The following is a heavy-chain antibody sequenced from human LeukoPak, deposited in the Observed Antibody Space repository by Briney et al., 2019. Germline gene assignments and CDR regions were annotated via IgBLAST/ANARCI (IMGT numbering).Heavy chain of an antibody. Sequence: PGGSLRLSCAASGITFRSYGMHWVRQAPGKGLEWVAVISYDGSHKYYADSVKGRFSISRDNSKNTLYLQMNSLTAEDTAVYYCARGGYSGTYFFDYWGQGTPVTVSS. V-gene: IGHV3-30*03. CDR2: ISYDGSHK. J-gene: IGHJ4*02. D-gene: IGHD1-26*01. CDR3: ARGGYSGTYFFDY. CDR1: GITFRSYG.